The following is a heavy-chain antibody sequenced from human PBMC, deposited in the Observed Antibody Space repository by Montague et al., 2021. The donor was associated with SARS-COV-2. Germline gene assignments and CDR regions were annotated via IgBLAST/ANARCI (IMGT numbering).Heavy chain of an antibody. J-gene: IGHJ4*02. D-gene: IGHD6-19*01. V-gene: IGHV4-39*01. Sequence: LVKPTQTLTLTCTFSGFSLSSSGMSVTWIRQPPGKGPEWIGTIFYTGSIYYNPSLKSRVTMSVDTSRSQFSLKLSSVTAADTAIYYCARHTSAWYDYFEDWGQGTLVTVSS. CDR3: ARHTSAWYDYFED. CDR2: IFYTGSI. CDR1: GFSLSSSGMS.